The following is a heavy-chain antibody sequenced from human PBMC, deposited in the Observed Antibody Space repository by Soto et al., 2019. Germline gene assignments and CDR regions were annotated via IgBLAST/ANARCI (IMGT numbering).Heavy chain of an antibody. J-gene: IGHJ6*02. CDR3: ARLYCSGGSCYGDMYYYYGMDV. CDR1: GGTLSSYA. CDR2: IIPIFGTA. Sequence: SVKVSCKASGGTLSSYAISWVRQAPGQGLEWMGGIIPIFGTANYAQKFQGRVTITADESTSTAYMELSSLRSEDTAVYYCARLYCSGGSCYGDMYYYYGMDVWGQGTTVTVSS. V-gene: IGHV1-69*13. D-gene: IGHD2-15*01.